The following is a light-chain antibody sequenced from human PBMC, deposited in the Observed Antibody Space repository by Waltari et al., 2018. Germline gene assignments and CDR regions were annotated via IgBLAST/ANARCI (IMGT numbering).Light chain of an antibody. V-gene: IGKV1-8*01. Sequence: AIRMTQSPSSFSASTGDRVTITCRASQGISRYLAWYQQKPGKAPKLLIYAASTLQSGVPSRFSGSGSGTDFTLTISCLQSEDFATYYCQQYYTHPRTFGQGTKVEIK. CDR1: QGISRY. CDR3: QQYYTHPRT. CDR2: AAS. J-gene: IGKJ1*01.